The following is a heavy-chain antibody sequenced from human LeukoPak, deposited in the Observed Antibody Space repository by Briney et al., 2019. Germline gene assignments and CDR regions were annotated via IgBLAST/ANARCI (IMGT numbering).Heavy chain of an antibody. D-gene: IGHD2-2*01. V-gene: IGHV1-2*02. CDR1: GYTFTGYY. Sequence: ASVKVSCKASGYTFTGYYMHWVRQAPGQGLEWMGWINPNSGGTNYAQKFQGRVTMTRDTSISTAYMELSRLRSDDTAVYYCARDGGYCSSTSCYVFWFDPWGQGTLVTVSS. J-gene: IGHJ5*02. CDR3: ARDGGYCSSTSCYVFWFDP. CDR2: INPNSGGT.